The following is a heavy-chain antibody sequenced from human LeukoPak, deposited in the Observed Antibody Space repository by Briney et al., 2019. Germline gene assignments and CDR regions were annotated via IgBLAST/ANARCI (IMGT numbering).Heavy chain of an antibody. V-gene: IGHV3-30*02. CDR2: IFYDGVKD. D-gene: IGHD2-21*01. CDR3: AKDRLAYKYYYYMDV. CDR1: GFTFSKYG. J-gene: IGHJ6*03. Sequence: GGSLRLSCAASGFTFSKYGIHWVRQAPGKGLEWVAFIFYDGVKDYYADSVKGRFTISRGNSKNTVFLQMNSLRGDDTAVYYCAKDRLAYKYYYYMDVWGKGTAVTVSS.